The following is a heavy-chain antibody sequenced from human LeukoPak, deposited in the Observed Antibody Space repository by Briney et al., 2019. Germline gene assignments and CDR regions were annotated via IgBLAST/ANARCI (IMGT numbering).Heavy chain of an antibody. D-gene: IGHD2-21*02. V-gene: IGHV3-21*01. Sequence: GGSLRLSCAASGFTFGSYSMNWVRQAPGKGLEWVSSISRGSGSIYYADSLKGRVTISRDNAKNSLSLQMNSLRVEDTAVYYCARAPPYCGGDCSDWYFDLWGRGTLVTVSS. CDR3: ARAPPYCGGDCSDWYFDL. CDR2: ISRGSGSI. CDR1: GFTFGSYS. J-gene: IGHJ2*01.